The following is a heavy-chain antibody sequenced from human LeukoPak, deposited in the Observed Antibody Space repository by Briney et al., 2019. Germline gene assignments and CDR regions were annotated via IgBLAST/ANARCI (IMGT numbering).Heavy chain of an antibody. Sequence: SETLSLTCTVSGGSISSSSYYWGWIRQPPGKGLEWLGSIYYSGSTYYNPALKSRVTISVDTSKNQFSLKLSSVTAADTAVYYCARLTLYQGYYSDYWGQGTLVTVSS. V-gene: IGHV4-39*01. CDR1: GGSISSSSYY. D-gene: IGHD3-16*02. CDR3: ARLTLYQGYYSDY. CDR2: IYYSGST. J-gene: IGHJ4*02.